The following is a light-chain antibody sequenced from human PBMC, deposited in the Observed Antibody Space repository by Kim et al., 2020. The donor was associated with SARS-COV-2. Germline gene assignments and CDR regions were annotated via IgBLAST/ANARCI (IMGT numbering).Light chain of an antibody. CDR3: GTWDSSLSGV. CDR1: SSNIGNNY. Sequence: PGQRVTISCYGTSSNIGNNYVSWYQQLPGTAPKLLIYANDKRSSGIPDRFSGSKSGASATLVITGLQTGDEADYYCGTWDSSLSGVFGGGTQLTVL. J-gene: IGLJ7*01. V-gene: IGLV1-51*01. CDR2: AND.